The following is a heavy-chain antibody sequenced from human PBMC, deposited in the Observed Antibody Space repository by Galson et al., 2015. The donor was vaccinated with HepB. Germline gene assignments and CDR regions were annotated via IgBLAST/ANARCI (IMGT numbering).Heavy chain of an antibody. J-gene: IGHJ4*02. CDR2: IGGSGLST. Sequence: SLRLSCAVSGFRFSSYAMSWVRQAPGKGLEWVSGIGGSGLSTYYADSVKGRFTISRDNSKNRSYLQMNSLRADDTAVYYCAKGGAFRITAAAHFDYWGQGTLVTVSS. CDR1: GFRFSSYA. V-gene: IGHV3-23*01. CDR3: AKGGAFRITAAAHFDY. D-gene: IGHD6-25*01.